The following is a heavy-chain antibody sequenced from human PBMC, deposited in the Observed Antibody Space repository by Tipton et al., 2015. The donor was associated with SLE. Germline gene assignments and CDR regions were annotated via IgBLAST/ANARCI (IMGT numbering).Heavy chain of an antibody. V-gene: IGHV4-4*07. D-gene: IGHD5-12*01. Sequence: TLSLTCTVSGDSISSSYWSWIRQPAGKGLEWIGRIYISGSTNYNPSLKSRVTMSVDTSKNQFSLKLSSVTAADTAVYYCAGKDRRGYSDNDWWYFDIWGRGTLVTVSS. CDR1: GDSISSSY. CDR3: AGKDRRGYSDNDWWYFDI. CDR2: IYISGST. J-gene: IGHJ2*01.